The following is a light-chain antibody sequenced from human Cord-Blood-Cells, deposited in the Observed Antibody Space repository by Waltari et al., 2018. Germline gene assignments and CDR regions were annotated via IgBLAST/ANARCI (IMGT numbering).Light chain of an antibody. CDR1: SSNIGNNA. V-gene: IGLV1-36*01. CDR3: AAGDDSLNGRV. J-gene: IGLJ3*02. CDR2: YDD. Sequence: QSVLTQPPSVSEAPRQRVTISCSGSSSNIGNNAVNWYQQLPGKAPKLLIYYDDLLPSGVSDRCSGSKSGTAASLAISGLQSEDEADYYCAAGDDSLNGRVFGGGTKLTVL.